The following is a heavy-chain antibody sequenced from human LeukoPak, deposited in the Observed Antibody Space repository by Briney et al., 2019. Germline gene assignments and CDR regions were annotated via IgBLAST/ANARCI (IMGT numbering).Heavy chain of an antibody. V-gene: IGHV4-59*01. CDR2: FQYSGST. CDR1: SGSISSYY. D-gene: IGHD4-17*01. CDR3: AKTVRGDYVDY. Sequence: SETLSLTCTVASGSISSYYWSWIRQPPGKGLEWIGYFQYSGSTNYNPSLKSRVTISVDTSKNQFSLKLNSVTTADTAMDYRAKTVRGDYVDYWGQGTLVTVSS. J-gene: IGHJ4*02.